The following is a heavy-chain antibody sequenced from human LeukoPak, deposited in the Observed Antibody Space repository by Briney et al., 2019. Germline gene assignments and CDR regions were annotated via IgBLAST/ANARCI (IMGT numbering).Heavy chain of an antibody. Sequence: GGSLRLSCAASGFTFSSYSMNWVRQAPGKGLEWVSYISSSSKTIYYADSVKGRFTISRDNSKNTLYLQMNSLRAEDTAVYYCARVTGATVVDYWGQGTLLTVSS. CDR2: ISSSSKTI. CDR1: GFTFSSYS. D-gene: IGHD4-23*01. J-gene: IGHJ4*02. CDR3: ARVTGATVVDY. V-gene: IGHV3-48*01.